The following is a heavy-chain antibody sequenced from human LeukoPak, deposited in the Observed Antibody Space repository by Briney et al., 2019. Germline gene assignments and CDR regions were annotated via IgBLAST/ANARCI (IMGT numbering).Heavy chain of an antibody. CDR2: INAGNGDT. CDR1: GYSFTSYA. J-gene: IGHJ4*02. CDR3: ARVYWSSTSCHYYFDY. D-gene: IGHD2-2*01. V-gene: IGHV1-3*01. Sequence: GASVKVSCKASGYSFTSYAMHWVRQAPGQRLEWMGWINAGNGDTKYSQKFQGRVTITRDTSASIAYMEVSSLRSEDTAVYYCARVYWSSTSCHYYFDYWGQETLVTVSS.